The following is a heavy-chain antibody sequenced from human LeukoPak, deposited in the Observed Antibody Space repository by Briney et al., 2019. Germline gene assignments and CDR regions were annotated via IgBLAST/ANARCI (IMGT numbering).Heavy chain of an antibody. CDR3: AKWIVPRYYYDSSGYYFDY. CDR1: GFTFSSYA. V-gene: IGHV3-23*01. Sequence: GGSLRLSCAASGFTFSSYAMGWVRQAPGKGLEWVSTISGGGDNTYYADSVKGRFTISRDNSKNTLYLQMNSLRAEDTAVYYCAKWIVPRYYYDSSGYYFDYWGQGTLVTVSS. J-gene: IGHJ4*02. CDR2: ISGGGDNT. D-gene: IGHD3-22*01.